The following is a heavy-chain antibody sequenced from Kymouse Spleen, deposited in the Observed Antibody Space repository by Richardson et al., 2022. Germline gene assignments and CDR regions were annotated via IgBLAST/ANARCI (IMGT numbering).Heavy chain of an antibody. CDR3: AKDMEEQQLVRDYYGMDV. V-gene: IGHV3-9*01. Sequence: EVQLVESGGGLVQPGRSLRLSCAASGFTFDDYAMHWVRQAPGKGLEWVSGISWNSGSIGYADSVKGRFTISRDNAKNSLYLQMNSLRAEDTALYYCAKDMEEQQLVRDYYGMDVWGQGTTVTVSS. D-gene: IGHD6-13*01. CDR2: ISWNSGSI. CDR1: GFTFDDYA. J-gene: IGHJ6*02.